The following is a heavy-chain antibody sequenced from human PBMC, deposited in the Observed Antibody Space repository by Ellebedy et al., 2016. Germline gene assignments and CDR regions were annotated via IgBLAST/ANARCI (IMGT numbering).Heavy chain of an antibody. CDR1: GYTFTSYG. D-gene: IGHD3-10*01. CDR2: ISAYNGNT. V-gene: IGHV1-18*04. J-gene: IGHJ6*02. Sequence: ASVKVSXKASGYTFTSYGISWVRQAPGQGLEWMGWISAYNGNTNYAQKLQGRVTMTTDTSTSTAYMELSSLRSEDTAVYYCARALWFGELLWGVYYYYGMDVWGQGTTVTVSS. CDR3: ARALWFGELLWGVYYYYGMDV.